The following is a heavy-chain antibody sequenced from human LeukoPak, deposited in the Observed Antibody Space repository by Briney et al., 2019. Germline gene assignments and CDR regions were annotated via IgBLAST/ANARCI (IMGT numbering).Heavy chain of an antibody. D-gene: IGHD4-23*01. CDR2: IYYSGST. J-gene: IGHJ4*02. CDR3: ARYHPSDYGGNTYYFDY. Sequence: SETLSLTCTVSGGSISSSSYYWGWIRQPPGKGLEWIGSIYYSGSTYYNPSLKSRVTISVDTSKNQFSLKLSSVTAADTAVYYCARYHPSDYGGNTYYFDYWGQGTLVTDSS. V-gene: IGHV4-39*01. CDR1: GGSISSSSYY.